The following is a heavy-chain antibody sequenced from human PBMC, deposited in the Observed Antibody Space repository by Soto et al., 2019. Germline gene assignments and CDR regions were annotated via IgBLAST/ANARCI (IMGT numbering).Heavy chain of an antibody. J-gene: IGHJ4*02. D-gene: IGHD6-13*01. CDR3: ALGTAAGDY. CDR2: IDPSDSYT. V-gene: IGHV5-10-1*01. Sequence: LAESLTISCKVSGYSFTSYWISWVRQMPGKGLEWMGRIDPSDSYTNYSPSFQGHVTISADKSISTAYLQWSSLKASDTAMYYCALGTAAGDYWGQGTMVTVSS. CDR1: GYSFTSYW.